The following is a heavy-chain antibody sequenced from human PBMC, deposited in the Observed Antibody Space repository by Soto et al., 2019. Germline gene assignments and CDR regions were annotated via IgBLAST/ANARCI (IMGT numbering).Heavy chain of an antibody. D-gene: IGHD2-15*01. CDR3: ASGLGAEVAVDS. CDR1: GGSISSGAYW. Sequence: QVQLQESGPGLVRPSQTLSLTCTVSGGSISSGAYWWSGIRQPPGKGLEWIAYTSYSGSASYNPSLNSRVTVSVDTSSNQFSLKMSYGTAADTAVYWCASGLGAEVAVDSWGQGNLVTVSS. V-gene: IGHV4-30-4*01. J-gene: IGHJ4*02. CDR2: TSYSGSA.